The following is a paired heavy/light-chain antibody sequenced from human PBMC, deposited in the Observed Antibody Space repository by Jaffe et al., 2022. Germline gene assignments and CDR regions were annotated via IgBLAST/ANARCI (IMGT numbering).Heavy chain of an antibody. D-gene: IGHD3-16*01. CDR2: ITPLYNSA. CDR3: AILGALEMPTMPRRARVDY. V-gene: IGHV1-69*05. J-gene: IGHJ4*02. Sequence: QVQLVQSGAEVKKPGSSVKVSCKASGGTFSRFAISWVRQAPGQGLEWMGGITPLYNSANYAQKFQGRVTITTDESTRTAYMELSSLRPEDTAVYYCAILGALEMPTMPRRARVDYWGQGTLVTVSS. CDR1: GGTFSRFA.
Light chain of an antibody. V-gene: IGKV4-1*01. J-gene: IGKJ4*01. CDR2: WAS. Sequence: DIVMTQSPDSLAVSLGERATINCKSSQSLFYSSKNKNYLAWYQQKPGQPPKLLIYWASTRESGVPDRFSGSGSGTDFTLTISSLQAEDVAVYYCQQYFSTPLTFGGGTKVEIK. CDR1: QSLFYSSKNKNY. CDR3: QQYFSTPLT.